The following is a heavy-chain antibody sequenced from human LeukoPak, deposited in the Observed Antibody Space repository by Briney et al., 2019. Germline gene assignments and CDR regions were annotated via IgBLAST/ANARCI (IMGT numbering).Heavy chain of an antibody. V-gene: IGHV1-69*04. J-gene: IGHJ4*02. Sequence: SVKVSCKASGGTFSSYAISWVRQAPGQGLEWMGRIIPILGIANYAQKFQGRVTITADKSTSTAYMELSGLRSEDTAVYYCARVGAPTDYWGQGTLVTVSS. CDR2: IIPILGIA. CDR1: GGTFSSYA. CDR3: ARVGAPTDY. D-gene: IGHD3-10*01.